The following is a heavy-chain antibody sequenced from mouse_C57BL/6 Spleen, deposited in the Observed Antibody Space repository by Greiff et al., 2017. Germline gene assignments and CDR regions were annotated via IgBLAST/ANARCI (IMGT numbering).Heavy chain of an antibody. D-gene: IGHD1-1*01. V-gene: IGHV14-2*01. CDR3: ARGGGSSFLYAMDY. CDR1: GFNIKGYY. CDR2: IDPEDGET. J-gene: IGHJ4*01. Sequence: EVQLQQSGAELVKPGASVKLSCTASGFNIKGYYMHWVKQRPEQGLEWIGRIDPEDGETKYAPKFQGKATITADTSSTTAYLPLSSLTSEDTAVYYCARGGGSSFLYAMDYWGQGTSVTVAS.